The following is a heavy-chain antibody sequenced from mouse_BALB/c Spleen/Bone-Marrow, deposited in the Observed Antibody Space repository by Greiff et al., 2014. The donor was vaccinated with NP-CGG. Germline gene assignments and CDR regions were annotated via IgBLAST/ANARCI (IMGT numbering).Heavy chain of an antibody. Sequence: VQLQQPGAELVKPGASVKLSCTASGFNIKDTYMHWVKQRPEQGLEWIGRIDPANGNTKYDPKFQGKATITADTSSNTAYLQLSSLTSEDTAVYYRARLDLFAYWGQGTLVTVSA. CDR3: ARLDLFAY. V-gene: IGHV14-3*02. J-gene: IGHJ3*01. CDR2: IDPANGNT. CDR1: GFNIKDTY.